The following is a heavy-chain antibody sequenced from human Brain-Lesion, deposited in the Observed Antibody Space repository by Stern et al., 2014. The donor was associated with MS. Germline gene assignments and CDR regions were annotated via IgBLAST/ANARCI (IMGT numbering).Heavy chain of an antibody. CDR2: IYASGSP. J-gene: IGHJ4*02. D-gene: IGHD5-18*01. CDR1: GGSISSGRYY. V-gene: IGHV4-61*02. CDR3: VRETGGYTYGDTDFFDF. Sequence: QVQLVESGPGLVKPSQTLSLTSSVSGGSISSGRYYWNWIRQPAGEGLEWIGRIYASGSPNYSPSLKSRVFISGDTSKNQFSLKLSSVTAADAAMYYCVRETGGYTYGDTDFFDFWGQGTLVTVSS.